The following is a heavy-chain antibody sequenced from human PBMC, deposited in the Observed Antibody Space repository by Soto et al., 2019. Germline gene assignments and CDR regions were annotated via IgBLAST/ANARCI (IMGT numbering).Heavy chain of an antibody. V-gene: IGHV3-11*01. CDR3: ASGSYDSSGHLIDY. Sequence: CAASGFTFSDYYMSWIRQAPGKGLEWVSYISSSGSTIYYADSVKGRFTISRDNAKNSLYPQMNSLRAEDTAVYYCASGSYDSSGHLIDYWGQGTLVTVSS. CDR2: ISSSGSTI. J-gene: IGHJ4*02. CDR1: GFTFSDYY. D-gene: IGHD3-22*01.